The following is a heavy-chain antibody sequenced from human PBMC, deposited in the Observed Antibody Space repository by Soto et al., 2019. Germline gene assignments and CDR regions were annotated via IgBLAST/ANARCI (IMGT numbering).Heavy chain of an antibody. CDR1: GYTFRNYI. CDR3: AGKWAGNACYSRHYYAMDV. J-gene: IGHJ6*02. D-gene: IGHD2-21*02. CDR2: ISPYNGNT. V-gene: IGHV1-18*01. Sequence: QVQLVQSAGEVKKPGASAIVSCQASGYTFRNYIIAWLRQAPGQGLEWMGWISPYNGNTNYARQFRGRVTLTTDTTTAATLLGMRNPGSYGPAPYFFAGKWAGNACYSRHYYAMDVWGQGTTVSVSS.